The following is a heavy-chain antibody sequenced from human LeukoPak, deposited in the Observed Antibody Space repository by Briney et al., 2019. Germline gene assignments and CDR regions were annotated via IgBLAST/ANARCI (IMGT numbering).Heavy chain of an antibody. CDR1: GFTFADYA. V-gene: IGHV3-49*04. Sequence: GRSLRLSCTASGFTFADYALSWVRQAPGKGLEWVGFIRSKTYSGATEYAASVKGRFTISRDDSKSIAYLQMNSLKTEDTAVYYCTRGRSSSWPYYFDYWGQGTLVTVSS. CDR2: IRSKTYSGAT. CDR3: TRGRSSSWPYYFDY. D-gene: IGHD6-13*01. J-gene: IGHJ4*02.